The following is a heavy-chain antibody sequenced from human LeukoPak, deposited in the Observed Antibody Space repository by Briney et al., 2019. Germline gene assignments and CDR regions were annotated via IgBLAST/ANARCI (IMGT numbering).Heavy chain of an antibody. D-gene: IGHD3-22*01. CDR1: GFTFSSYA. CDR3: ASPAAPYYYDSSGYYLY. CDR2: IRYDGSNK. Sequence: PGGSLRLSCAASGFTFSSYAMHWVRQAPGKGLEWVAFIRYDGSNKYYADSVKGRFTISRDNSKNTLYLQMNSLRAEDTAVYYCASPAAPYYYDSSGYYLYWGQGTLVTVSS. J-gene: IGHJ4*02. V-gene: IGHV3-30*02.